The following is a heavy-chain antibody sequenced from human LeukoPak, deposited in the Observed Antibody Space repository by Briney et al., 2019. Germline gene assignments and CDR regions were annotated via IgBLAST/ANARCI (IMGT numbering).Heavy chain of an antibody. CDR2: IFNSGAKT. V-gene: IGHV3-23*01. Sequence: GGSLRLSCAASGLTFSTYSMTWFRQGPGKGLEWVSSIFNSGAKTFYADSVKGRFTISRDNSKNTLYLQMNSLRVEDTAVYYCAKDVVPDSGWDLDYWGQGTLVTVSS. J-gene: IGHJ4*02. CDR3: AKDVVPDSGWDLDY. CDR1: GLTFSTYS. D-gene: IGHD6-19*01.